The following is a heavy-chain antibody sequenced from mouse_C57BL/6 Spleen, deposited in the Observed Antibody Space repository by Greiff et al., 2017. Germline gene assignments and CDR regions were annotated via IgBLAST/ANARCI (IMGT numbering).Heavy chain of an antibody. V-gene: IGHV1-9*01. D-gene: IGHD1-1*01. Sequence: VQLQQSGAELMKPGASVKLSCKATGYTFTGYWIQWVKQRPGHGLEWIGEIFPGSGSTDYHEKFKGKATFTADTSSNTAYMQLSSLTTEDSDFYECASATTGVALDYWGQGTTLTVSS. CDR2: IFPGSGST. CDR3: ASATTGVALDY. CDR1: GYTFTGYW. J-gene: IGHJ2*01.